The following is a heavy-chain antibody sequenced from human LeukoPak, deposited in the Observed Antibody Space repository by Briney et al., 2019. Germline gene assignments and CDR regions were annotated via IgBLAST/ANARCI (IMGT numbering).Heavy chain of an antibody. V-gene: IGHV3-21*01. Sequence: PGGSLRLSCAASGFTFSSYSMDWVRQAPGKGLEWVSSISSSSSYIYYADSVKGRFTISRDNAKSSLYLQMNSLRAEDTAVYYCARDLYYDSSGYYYAWGQGTLVTVSS. D-gene: IGHD3-22*01. CDR3: ARDLYYDSSGYYYA. CDR1: GFTFSSYS. J-gene: IGHJ5*02. CDR2: ISSSSSYI.